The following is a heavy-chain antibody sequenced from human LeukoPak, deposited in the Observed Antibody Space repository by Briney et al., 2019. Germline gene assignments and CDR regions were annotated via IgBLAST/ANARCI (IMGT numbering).Heavy chain of an antibody. D-gene: IGHD3-10*01. CDR2: IYYSGST. Sequence: PSETLSLTCTVSGGSISSSSYYWGWLRQPPGKGLEWIGSIYYSGSTYYNPSLKSRVTMSVDTSKNQFSLKLSSVTAADTAVYYCASGMVRGVYYYYYYMDVWGKGTTVTVSS. CDR1: GGSISSSSYY. V-gene: IGHV4-39*07. CDR3: ASGMVRGVYYYYYYMDV. J-gene: IGHJ6*03.